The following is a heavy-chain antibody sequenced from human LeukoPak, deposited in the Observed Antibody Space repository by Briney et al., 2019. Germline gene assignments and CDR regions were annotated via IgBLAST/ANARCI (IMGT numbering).Heavy chain of an antibody. V-gene: IGHV3-30*04. Sequence: GSLRLSCAASGFTFSAYAMHWVRQAPGKGLDWVAVISFDGSNKYYADSVKGRFTISRDNSKNTLYLQMNSLRAEDTAVYYCAKRGEGVSNRWYMNNWFDPWGQGTRVTVSS. CDR1: GFTFSAYA. CDR2: ISFDGSNK. CDR3: AKRGEGVSNRWYMNNWFDP. D-gene: IGHD6-13*01. J-gene: IGHJ5*02.